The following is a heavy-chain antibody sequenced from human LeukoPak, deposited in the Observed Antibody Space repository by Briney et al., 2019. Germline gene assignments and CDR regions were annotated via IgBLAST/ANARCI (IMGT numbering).Heavy chain of an antibody. J-gene: IGHJ4*02. V-gene: IGHV4-38-2*02. Sequence: SETLSLTCTVSGYSISSGYYWGWIRQPPGKGLEWIGSIYHSGSTYYNPSLKSRVTISVDTSKNQFSLKLSSVTAADTAVYYCARVPQLGDFWSGYPHYFDYWGQGTLVTVSS. CDR3: ARVPQLGDFWSGYPHYFDY. CDR1: GYSISSGYY. CDR2: IYHSGST. D-gene: IGHD3-3*01.